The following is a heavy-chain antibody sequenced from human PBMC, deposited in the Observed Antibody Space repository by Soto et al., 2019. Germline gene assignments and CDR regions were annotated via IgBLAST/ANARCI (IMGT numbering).Heavy chain of an antibody. CDR2: IYYSGST. D-gene: IGHD6-6*01. Sequence: RLCRAGPVSGGSISSGGYYWSWIRQHPGKGLEWIGYIYYSGSTYYNPSLTSRVTISVDTSKNQFSLKLSSVTAADTAVYYCARVGGQLVIPGAFDIWGQGTMVTVSS. CDR3: ARVGGQLVIPGAFDI. J-gene: IGHJ3*02. V-gene: IGHV4-31*03. CDR1: GGSISSGGYY.